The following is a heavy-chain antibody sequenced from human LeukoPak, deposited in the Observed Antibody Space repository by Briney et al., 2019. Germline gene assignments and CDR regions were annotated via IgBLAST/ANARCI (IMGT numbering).Heavy chain of an antibody. Sequence: ASVMVSCKTSGYTFTSYGISWVRQAPGQGLEWMGWISAYNGNTNYAQKVQGRVTMTTDTSTSTAYMELRSLRSDDTAVYYCAKSGAWAVRDHYYYYMDVWGKGTTVTISS. CDR1: GYTFTSYG. CDR2: ISAYNGNT. D-gene: IGHD4/OR15-4a*01. CDR3: AKSGAWAVRDHYYYYMDV. V-gene: IGHV1-18*01. J-gene: IGHJ6*03.